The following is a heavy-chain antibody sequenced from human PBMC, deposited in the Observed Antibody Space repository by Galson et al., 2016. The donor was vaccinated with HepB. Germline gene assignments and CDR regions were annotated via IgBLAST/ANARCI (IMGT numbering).Heavy chain of an antibody. D-gene: IGHD3-22*01. CDR3: AKGFYYDSSAFPT. CDR1: GFTVSTNY. V-gene: IGHV3-66*01. Sequence: SLRLSCAASGFTVSTNYMSWVRQAPGKGLEWVSVIYSGGSTYYADSVKGRFTISRENSENTLYLQMNSLRAEDTAVYYCAKGFYYDSSAFPTWGQGTLVTVSS. J-gene: IGHJ5*02. CDR2: IYSGGST.